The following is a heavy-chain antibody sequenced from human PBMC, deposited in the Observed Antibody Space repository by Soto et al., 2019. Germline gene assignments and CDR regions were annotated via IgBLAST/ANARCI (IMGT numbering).Heavy chain of an antibody. CDR2: IFYSGST. Sequence: SETLSLTCTVSGGSISSGGYYWSWIRQHPGKGLEWIGYIFYSGSTNYNPSLKSRVTISVDTSKNQFSLKLSSVTAADTAVYYCARNNPFDYWAPGTLVTVSS. CDR3: ARNNPFDY. V-gene: IGHV4-31*03. J-gene: IGHJ4*02. CDR1: GGSISSGGYY.